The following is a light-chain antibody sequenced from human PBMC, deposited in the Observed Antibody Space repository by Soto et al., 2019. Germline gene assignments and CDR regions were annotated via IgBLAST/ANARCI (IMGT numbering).Light chain of an antibody. CDR1: PSVTNY. CDR3: QQRNIWPPVT. CDR2: GAF. Sequence: EMVLTQSPATLSLSPGERATLSFRASPSVTNYLAWYQQKPGQPPRLLIYGAFNRAAGIPARFSGSGSGTDFTLTISSLEPEDSAVYYCQQRNIWPPVTFGQGTRLEIK. J-gene: IGKJ5*01. V-gene: IGKV3-11*01.